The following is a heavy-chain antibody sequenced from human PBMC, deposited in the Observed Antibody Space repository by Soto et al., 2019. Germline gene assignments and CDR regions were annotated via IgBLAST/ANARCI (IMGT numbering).Heavy chain of an antibody. D-gene: IGHD2-2*01. Sequence: QVQLVQSGAEVKKPGSSVKVSCKASGGTFSSYAISWVRQDPGQGLEWMGGIIPIFGTANYAQKFQGRVTITADKSTSTAYMELSSLRSEDTAVYYCARATSIVVVPAAPKHDYYYGMDVWGQGTTVTVSS. CDR2: IIPIFGTA. V-gene: IGHV1-69*06. CDR1: GGTFSSYA. CDR3: ARATSIVVVPAAPKHDYYYGMDV. J-gene: IGHJ6*02.